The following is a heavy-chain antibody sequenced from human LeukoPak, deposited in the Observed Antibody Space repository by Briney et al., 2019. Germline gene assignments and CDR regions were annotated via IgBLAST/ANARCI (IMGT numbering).Heavy chain of an antibody. CDR3: ARGRGRNPSGYYYYMDV. CDR1: GFTFSSYG. Sequence: GGSLRLSCAASGFTFSSYGMNWVRQSPGKGLEWVAVILHDGSNKYYADSVKGRFTISRDNSKDTLDLLMSSLRADDTAVYYCARGRGRNPSGYYYYMDVWGKGTTVTVSS. CDR2: ILHDGSNK. V-gene: IGHV3-30*03. J-gene: IGHJ6*03. D-gene: IGHD2-15*01.